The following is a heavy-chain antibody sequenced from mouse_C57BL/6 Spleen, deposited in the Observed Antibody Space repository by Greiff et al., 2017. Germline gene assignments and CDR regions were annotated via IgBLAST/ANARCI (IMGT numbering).Heavy chain of an antibody. CDR1: GFTFSDYG. CDR2: ISSGSSTI. V-gene: IGHV5-17*01. Sequence: EVKLMESGGGLVKPGGSLKLSCAASGFTFSDYGMHWVRQAPEKGLEWVAYISSGSSTIYYADTVKGRFTISRDNAKNTLFLQLTSLRSEDTAMXYCARDSNYTMDYWGQGTSVTVSS. CDR3: ARDSNYTMDY. J-gene: IGHJ4*01. D-gene: IGHD2-5*01.